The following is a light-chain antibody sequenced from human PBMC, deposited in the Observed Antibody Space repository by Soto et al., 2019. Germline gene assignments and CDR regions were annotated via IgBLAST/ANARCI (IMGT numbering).Light chain of an antibody. CDR2: GES. V-gene: IGKV3-20*01. CDR1: QSVSSNY. CDR3: HQYGSSSWT. Sequence: EIVFTHGPGTLSFASRERATLSCRASQSVSSNYLAWYQQKPGQAPRLLIYGESTRAAAIPDRFSGSGSGTDFTLTINRLEPDDFAVYYCHQYGSSSWTFCHGPRVDIK. J-gene: IGKJ1*01.